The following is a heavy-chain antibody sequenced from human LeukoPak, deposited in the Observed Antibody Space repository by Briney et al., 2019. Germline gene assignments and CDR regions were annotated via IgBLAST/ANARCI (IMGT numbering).Heavy chain of an antibody. V-gene: IGHV1-24*01. J-gene: IGHJ4*02. Sequence: ASVKVSCKASGYTFTSYDINWVRQASGQGLEWMGGFDPEDGETIYAQKFQGRVTMTEDTSTDTAYMELSSLRSEVTAVYYCATDRFGSYYWGQGTLVTVSS. CDR2: FDPEDGET. CDR3: ATDRFGSYY. D-gene: IGHD1-26*01. CDR1: GYTFTSYD.